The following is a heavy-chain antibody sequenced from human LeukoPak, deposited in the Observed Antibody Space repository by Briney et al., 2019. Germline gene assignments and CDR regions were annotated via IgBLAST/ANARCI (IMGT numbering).Heavy chain of an antibody. CDR3: ARRSQAAAGRGIDY. D-gene: IGHD6-13*01. CDR1: GGSISSSSYY. Sequence: SESLSLTCTVSGGSISSSSYYWGWIRQSPGKGLEWIGTMSNSGSTYYNPSLKSRVTISGDTAKNQFSLKLSSVTAADTAVYYCARRSQAAAGRGIDYWGQGTLVTVSS. CDR2: MSNSGST. J-gene: IGHJ4*02. V-gene: IGHV4-39*01.